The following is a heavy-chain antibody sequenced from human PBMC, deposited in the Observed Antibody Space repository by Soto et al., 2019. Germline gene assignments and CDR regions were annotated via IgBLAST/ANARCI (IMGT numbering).Heavy chain of an antibody. CDR2: IIPILGIA. CDR1: GGTFSSYT. CDR3: AREVVRGDGDLDY. J-gene: IGHJ4*02. V-gene: IGHV1-69*08. Sequence: QVQLVQSGAEVKKPGSSVKVYCKASGGTFSSYTISWVRQAPGQGLEWMGRIIPILGIANYAQKFQGRVTITADKSTSLAFLELRSLRFEDTVVYYCAREVVRGDGDLDYWGQGTLVTVSS. D-gene: IGHD3-10*01.